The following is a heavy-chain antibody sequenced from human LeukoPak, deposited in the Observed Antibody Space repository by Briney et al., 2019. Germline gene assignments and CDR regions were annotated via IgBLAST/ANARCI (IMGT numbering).Heavy chain of an antibody. CDR1: GFTFSSYG. CDR3: ASSITAAGTY. Sequence: GRSLRLSCAASGFTFSSYGMNWVRQAPGKGLEWVSSITSGSGYIYYADSMKGRFTISRDNAKNSLYLHMNSLRPEDTAVYYCASSITAAGTYWGQGTLVTVSS. V-gene: IGHV3-21*01. D-gene: IGHD6-13*01. CDR2: ITSGSGYI. J-gene: IGHJ4*02.